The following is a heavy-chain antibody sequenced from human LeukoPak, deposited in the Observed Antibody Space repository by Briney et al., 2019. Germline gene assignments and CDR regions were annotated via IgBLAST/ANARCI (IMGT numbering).Heavy chain of an antibody. D-gene: IGHD1-26*01. J-gene: IGHJ2*01. CDR2: IKQDGTEK. CDR1: GFTFTTYW. Sequence: PGGSLRLSCVASGFTFTTYWMSWVRQAPGKGLEWVANIKQDGTEKYYVDSLKGRFAISRDNAKNSLFLQMNSLRAEDTAVYYCAKDGIGYSGSSLPYWYFDLWGRGTLVTVSS. V-gene: IGHV3-7*03. CDR3: AKDGIGYSGSSLPYWYFDL.